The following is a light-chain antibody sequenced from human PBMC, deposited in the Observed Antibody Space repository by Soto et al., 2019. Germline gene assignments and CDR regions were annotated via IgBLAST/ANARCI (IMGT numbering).Light chain of an antibody. CDR1: HSLLHSNGYND. CDR3: MQDLHTIT. CDR2: LGS. V-gene: IGKV2-28*01. Sequence: MTLSPVSLPVPPGEPASISCRCCHSLLHSNGYNDLDWYLQTPGXSPXVLIYLGSNRASGVPDRFSGSGSGTDFTLKISRVEAVDVWVCDYMQDLHTITFGQGTRLEIK. J-gene: IGKJ5*01.